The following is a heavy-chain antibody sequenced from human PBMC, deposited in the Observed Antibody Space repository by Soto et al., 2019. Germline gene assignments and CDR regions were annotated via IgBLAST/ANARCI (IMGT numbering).Heavy chain of an antibody. CDR1: GFTVSSNY. CDR3: ARDFVVGGPTINYYYGMDA. CDR2: IYSAGNT. J-gene: IGHJ6*02. V-gene: IGHV3-66*01. D-gene: IGHD1-26*01. Sequence: EVQLVESGGDLVQPGGSLRLSCAASGFTVSSNYMSWVRQAPGKGLEWISIIYSAGNTYYADSVKGRFTISRDNSKNTLYLQMNSLGAEDTAVYYCARDFVVGGPTINYYYGMDAWGQGTTVTVSS.